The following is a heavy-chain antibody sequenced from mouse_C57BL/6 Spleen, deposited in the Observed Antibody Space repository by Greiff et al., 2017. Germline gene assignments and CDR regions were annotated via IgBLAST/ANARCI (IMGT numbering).Heavy chain of an antibody. J-gene: IGHJ4*01. D-gene: IGHD1-1*02. CDR1: GYSFTDYN. V-gene: IGHV1-39*01. Sequence: VQLQQSGPELVKPGASVKISCKASGYSFTDYNMNWVKQSNGKSLEWIGVINPNYGTTSYNQKFKGKATLTVDQSSSTAYMQINSLTSEDSAVYYSAIYGSYESYAMDYWGQGTSVTVSS. CDR2: INPNYGTT. CDR3: AIYGSYESYAMDY.